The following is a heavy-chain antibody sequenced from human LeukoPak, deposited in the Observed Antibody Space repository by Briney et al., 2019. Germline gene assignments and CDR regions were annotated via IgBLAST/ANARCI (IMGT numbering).Heavy chain of an antibody. J-gene: IGHJ3*02. D-gene: IGHD4-23*01. Sequence: SETLSLTCTVSGGSISSYYWSWIRQPPGKGLEWIGYIYYSGSTNYNPSLKSRVTISVDTSKNQFSLKLSSVTAADTAVYYCARRTTVGAFDIWGQGTMVTVSS. V-gene: IGHV4-59*08. CDR2: IYYSGST. CDR1: GGSISSYY. CDR3: ARRTTVGAFDI.